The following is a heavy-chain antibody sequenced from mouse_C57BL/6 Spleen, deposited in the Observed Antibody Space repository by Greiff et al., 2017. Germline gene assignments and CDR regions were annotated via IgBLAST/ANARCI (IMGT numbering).Heavy chain of an antibody. CDR1: GFNIKDYY. Sequence: EVQLQQSGAELVKPGASVTLSCTASGFNIKDYYMPWVKQRTEQGLEWIGRIDPEDGETKYAPQFQGKATITADTSSNTADLQLSSLTSEDTAVYYCARRHYDGYFDVWGTGTTVTVSS. J-gene: IGHJ1*03. CDR2: IDPEDGET. D-gene: IGHD2-4*01. CDR3: ARRHYDGYFDV. V-gene: IGHV14-2*01.